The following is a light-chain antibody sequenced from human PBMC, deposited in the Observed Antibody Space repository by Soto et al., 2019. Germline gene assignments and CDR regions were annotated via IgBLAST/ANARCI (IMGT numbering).Light chain of an antibody. Sequence: QSALTQPASVSGPPGQSIVISCNGSSSDVGSYNLVSWYQHLPGKAPKLLIFDVTHRPSGVSDRFSGSKSGNTASLTISGVRPEDEADYYCCSYTDIALDVVFGGGTKLTVL. V-gene: IGLV2-23*02. J-gene: IGLJ2*01. CDR2: DVT. CDR1: SSDVGSYNL. CDR3: CSYTDIALDVV.